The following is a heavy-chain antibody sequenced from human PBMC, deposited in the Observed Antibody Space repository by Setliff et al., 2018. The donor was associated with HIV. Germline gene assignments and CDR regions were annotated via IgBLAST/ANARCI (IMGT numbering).Heavy chain of an antibody. J-gene: IGHJ3*01. V-gene: IGHV3-21*03. Sequence: TGGSLRLSCAASEVISTTYFGNWVRQAPGKGLEWLSSISGSGHFVKYAMSVRGRFTLSRDNSKKSLFLQMNNLTAADTGVYFCVRGSTKTTRGNGAFDLWGQGTMVTVSS. CDR3: VRGSTKTTRGNGAFDL. CDR2: ISGSGHFV. D-gene: IGHD1-1*01. CDR1: EVISTTYF.